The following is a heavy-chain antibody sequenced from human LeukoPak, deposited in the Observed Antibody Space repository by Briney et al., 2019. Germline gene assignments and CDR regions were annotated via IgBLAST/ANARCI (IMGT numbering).Heavy chain of an antibody. J-gene: IGHJ4*02. CDR3: VVGRISSVN. CDR1: GFTVSSNS. Sequence: GGSLRLSCTVSGFTVSSNSMSWVRQAPGKGLEWVANIKEDGSEKYYGGSVKGRFTISRDNAKNSLYLQMNNLRAEDTGVYYCVVGRISSVNWGQGNLVTVSS. D-gene: IGHD1-26*01. CDR2: IKEDGSEK. V-gene: IGHV3-7*01.